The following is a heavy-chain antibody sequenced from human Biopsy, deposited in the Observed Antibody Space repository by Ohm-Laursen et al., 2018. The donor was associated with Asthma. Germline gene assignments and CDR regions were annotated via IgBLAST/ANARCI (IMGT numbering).Heavy chain of an antibody. J-gene: IGHJ4*02. V-gene: IGHV3-30*03. D-gene: IGHD3-3*01. CDR2: GGSYYDGGLK. CDR3: ARDVMEWYLPAFDF. Sequence: SLRLSCTASGFTMGINGINWVRQAPGKGLEWMAVGGSYYDGGLKYYADSVNGRFTVSRDDSKNTLYLQMNSLRPDDTAVYYCARDVMEWYLPAFDFWGQGTLVTVSS. CDR1: GFTMGING.